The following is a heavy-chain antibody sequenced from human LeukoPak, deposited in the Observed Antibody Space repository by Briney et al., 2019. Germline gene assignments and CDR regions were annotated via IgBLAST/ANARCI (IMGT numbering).Heavy chain of an antibody. CDR3: ARDGSYYDSSGPEY. CDR2: IKQDGSEK. V-gene: IGHV3-7*01. CDR1: GFSFTTYW. Sequence: PGGSLRLSCAASGFSFTTYWMGWVRQAPGKGLEWVANIKQDGSEKYYVDSVKGRFTISRDNAKNSLHLQMNSLRAEDTAVYYCARDGSYYDSSGPEYWGQGTLVTVSS. J-gene: IGHJ4*02. D-gene: IGHD3-22*01.